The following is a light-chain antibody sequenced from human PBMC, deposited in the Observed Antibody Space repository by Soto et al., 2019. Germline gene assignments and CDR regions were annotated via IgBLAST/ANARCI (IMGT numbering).Light chain of an antibody. Sequence: EIVLTQSPGTLSLSPGERATLSCRASLRLSTNYLAWYQQKPGQAPRLLIYGTSSRATGIPDRFSGSGSGTAFHLTISRLEPEDFAVEYCQQYGSAPPGYAFGQGTKLESK. CDR2: GTS. CDR3: QQYGSAPPGYA. J-gene: IGKJ2*01. V-gene: IGKV3-20*01. CDR1: LRLSTNY.